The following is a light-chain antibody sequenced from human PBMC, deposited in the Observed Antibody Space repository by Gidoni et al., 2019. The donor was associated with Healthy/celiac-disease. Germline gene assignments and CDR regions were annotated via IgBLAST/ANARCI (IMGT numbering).Light chain of an antibody. CDR1: QGISSW. CDR2: AAS. Sequence: DIQMTQSPSSVGDRVTITCRASQGISSWLAWYQQKPGKAPKLLIYAASSLQSGVPSRFSGSGSGTDFTLTISSLQPEDFATYYCQQANSFPYTFGQXTKLEIK. V-gene: IGKV1D-12*01. J-gene: IGKJ2*01. CDR3: QQANSFPYT.